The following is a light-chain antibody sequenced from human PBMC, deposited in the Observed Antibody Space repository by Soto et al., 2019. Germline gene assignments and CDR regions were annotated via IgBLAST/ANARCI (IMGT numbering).Light chain of an antibody. J-gene: IGLJ2*01. Sequence: SYELTQPPSVSVAPGKTANISCGGNDIGSKGVHWYQQKPGQAPVLVIYSDTDLPPVITERFSGSNSANLATLTISRVEAGDEADYYCQVWDSGSAHVVFGGGTQLTVL. CDR3: QVWDSGSAHVV. V-gene: IGLV3-21*01. CDR2: SDT. CDR1: DIGSKG.